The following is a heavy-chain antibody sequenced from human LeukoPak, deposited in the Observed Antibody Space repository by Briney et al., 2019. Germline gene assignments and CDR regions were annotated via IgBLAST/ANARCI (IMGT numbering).Heavy chain of an antibody. V-gene: IGHV3-23*01. CDR2: IRGRGSGGA. CDR1: GFTFSIYD. Sequence: GGSLRLSCATSGFTFSIYDMNWVRQAPGKGLEWVSSIRGRGSGGAFYADSVKGRFTISRDNSKNTLFLEMNSLTVEDMAVYYCAKDASTTAITCNDYWGQGTLVTVSS. J-gene: IGHJ4*02. D-gene: IGHD3-16*01. CDR3: AKDASTTAITCNDY.